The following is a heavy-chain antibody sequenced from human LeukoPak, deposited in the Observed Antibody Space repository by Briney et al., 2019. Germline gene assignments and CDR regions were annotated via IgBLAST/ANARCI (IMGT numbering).Heavy chain of an antibody. CDR1: GFTFSSYS. CDR3: ARVRSGWYEDY. V-gene: IGHV3-21*01. CDR2: ISSSNSYI. Sequence: GGSLRLSCAASGFTFSSYSMNWVRQAPGKGLEWVSYISSSNSYIYYADSVKGRFTISRDNAKNSLYLQMNSLRAEDTAVYYCARVRSGWYEDYWGQGTLVTVSS. D-gene: IGHD6-19*01. J-gene: IGHJ4*02.